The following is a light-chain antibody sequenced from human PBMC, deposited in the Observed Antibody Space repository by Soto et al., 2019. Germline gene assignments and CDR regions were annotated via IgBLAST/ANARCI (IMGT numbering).Light chain of an antibody. CDR3: CSSAPESTYV. CDR1: SDDVGAYNS. V-gene: IGLV2-23*01. Sequence: QSVLAQPPSVSGSPGQSITISCTGTSDDVGAYNSVSWYQQLPHKAPQVILYKGTQRPSGVSSRFSGSTSGNAASLTISGLQADDEADYFCCSSAPESTYVFGTGTKVTVL. J-gene: IGLJ1*01. CDR2: KGT.